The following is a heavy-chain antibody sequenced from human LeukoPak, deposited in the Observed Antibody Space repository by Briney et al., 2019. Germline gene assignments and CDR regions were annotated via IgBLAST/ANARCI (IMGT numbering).Heavy chain of an antibody. CDR3: ARAKYSSSWYLNWFDP. J-gene: IGHJ5*02. CDR1: GFTFSYYY. CDR2: ISSSGSTI. Sequence: GGSLRLSCAASGFTFSYYYMSWIRQAPGKGLEWVSYISSSGSTIYYADSVKGRFTISRDNAKNSLYLQMNSLRAEDTAVYYCARAKYSSSWYLNWFDPWGQGTLVTVSS. D-gene: IGHD6-13*01. V-gene: IGHV3-11*01.